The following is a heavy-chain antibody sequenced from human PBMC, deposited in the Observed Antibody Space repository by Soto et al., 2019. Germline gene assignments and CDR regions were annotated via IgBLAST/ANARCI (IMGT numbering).Heavy chain of an antibody. Sequence: QVQLVQSGAEVKKPGASVKVSCKASGYTFTSYYMHWVRQAPGQGLEWMGIINPSGGSTSYAQKCQGRVTMTRDTSTSTVYMELSSLRSEDTAVYYCARDDYDFWSGYTRPLGYWGQGTLVTVSS. J-gene: IGHJ4*02. CDR2: INPSGGST. D-gene: IGHD3-3*01. CDR1: GYTFTSYY. CDR3: ARDDYDFWSGYTRPLGY. V-gene: IGHV1-46*01.